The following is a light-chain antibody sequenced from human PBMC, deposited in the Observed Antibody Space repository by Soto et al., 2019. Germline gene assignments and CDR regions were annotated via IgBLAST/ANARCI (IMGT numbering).Light chain of an antibody. J-gene: IGLJ1*01. Sequence: QSALTQPRSVSGSPGQSVTISCTGTSSDVGGYNYVSWYQQHPGKAPKLMIYDVSKRPSGVPDRFSGSKSGTTASLTISGLKAEEEADYYCCSYAGSYTHVFGTGTKVTVL. CDR3: CSYAGSYTHV. V-gene: IGLV2-11*01. CDR2: DVS. CDR1: SSDVGGYNY.